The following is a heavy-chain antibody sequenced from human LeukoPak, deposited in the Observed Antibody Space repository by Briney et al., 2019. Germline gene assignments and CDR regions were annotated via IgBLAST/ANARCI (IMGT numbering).Heavy chain of an antibody. J-gene: IGHJ6*03. CDR1: GGSISSHY. Sequence: KASETLSLTCTVSGGSISSHYWSWIRQPPGKGLEWIGYIYYSGSTNYNPSLESRVTISVDTSKNQFSLKLSSVTAADTAVYYCARVSPYYYYYYMDVWGKGTTVTVSS. CDR3: ARVSPYYYYYYMDV. V-gene: IGHV4-59*11. CDR2: IYYSGST.